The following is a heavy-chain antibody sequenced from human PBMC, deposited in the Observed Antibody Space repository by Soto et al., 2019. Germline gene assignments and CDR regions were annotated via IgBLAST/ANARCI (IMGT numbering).Heavy chain of an antibody. Sequence: LRLSCAASGFTFSSYAMGWVRQAPGKGLEWVSAISGSGGSTYYADSVKGRFTISRDNSKNTLYLQMNSLRAEDTAVYYCAKSEVEYQLIPMGFDPWGQGTLVTVSS. CDR3: AKSEVEYQLIPMGFDP. V-gene: IGHV3-23*01. D-gene: IGHD2-2*01. CDR1: GFTFSSYA. J-gene: IGHJ5*02. CDR2: ISGSGGST.